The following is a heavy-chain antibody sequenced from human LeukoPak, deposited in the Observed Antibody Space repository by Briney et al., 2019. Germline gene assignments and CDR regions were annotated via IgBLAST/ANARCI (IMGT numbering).Heavy chain of an antibody. Sequence: GGSLRLSCAASRFNFRSSVMHWVRQAPGKGLEWVAFIQYDGSQKYYADSVKGRFTISRDNAKNSLYLQMNSLRAEDTALYYCAKDMLATVVTPSDYWGQGTLVTVSS. V-gene: IGHV3-30*02. J-gene: IGHJ4*02. CDR1: RFNFRSSV. D-gene: IGHD4-23*01. CDR3: AKDMLATVVTPSDY. CDR2: IQYDGSQK.